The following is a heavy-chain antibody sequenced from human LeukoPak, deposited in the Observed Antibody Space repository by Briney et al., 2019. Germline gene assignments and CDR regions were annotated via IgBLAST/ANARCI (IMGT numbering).Heavy chain of an antibody. CDR3: ARGSGYSSGWSRQYFQH. Sequence: ASVKVSCKASGYTFTSYYMHWVRQAPGQGLEWMGIINPSGGSTSYALKFQGRVTMTRDTSTSTVYMELSSQRSEDTAVYYCARGSGYSSGWSRQYFQHWGQGTLVTVSS. CDR1: GYTFTSYY. CDR2: INPSGGST. V-gene: IGHV1-46*01. J-gene: IGHJ1*01. D-gene: IGHD6-19*01.